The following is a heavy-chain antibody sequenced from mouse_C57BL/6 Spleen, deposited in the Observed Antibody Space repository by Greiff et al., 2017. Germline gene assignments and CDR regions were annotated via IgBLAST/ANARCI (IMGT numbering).Heavy chain of an antibody. CDR3: ARDGGTRPWFAY. CDR1: GYSITSGYY. CDR2: ISYDGSN. V-gene: IGHV3-6*01. D-gene: IGHD2-14*01. Sequence: EVQLQESGPGLVKPSQSLSLTCSVTGYSITSGYYWNWIRQFPGNKLEWMGYISYDGSNNYNPSLKNRISITRDTSKNQFFLKLNSVTTEDTATYYCARDGGTRPWFAYWGQGTLVTVSA. J-gene: IGHJ3*01.